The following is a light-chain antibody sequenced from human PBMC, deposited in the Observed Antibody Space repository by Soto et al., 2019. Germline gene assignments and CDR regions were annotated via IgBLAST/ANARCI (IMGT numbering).Light chain of an antibody. CDR3: QQYENYWT. V-gene: IGKV1-5*01. CDR2: AAS. CDR1: QSISSW. Sequence: DIQMSQSPSTLSACVGDRVTITCRASQSISSWLAWYQQKPGKAPKLLIYAASSLQSGVPSRFSGSGSGTEFTLTISSLQPEDFGIYYCQQYENYWTFGQGTKVDIK. J-gene: IGKJ1*01.